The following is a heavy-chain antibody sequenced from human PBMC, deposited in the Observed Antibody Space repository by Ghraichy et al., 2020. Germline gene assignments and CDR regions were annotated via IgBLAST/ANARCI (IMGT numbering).Heavy chain of an antibody. Sequence: GGSLRLSCAATGFSFSNYWMHWVRQAPGKGLVWVSRIDSDGTSTDYADSVKGRFTISRDNARNMLYLQMNSLRVEDAAVYYCAKSLTSPEYWGQGTQVTVSS. CDR3: AKSLTSPEY. D-gene: IGHD2-2*01. V-gene: IGHV3-74*01. CDR1: GFSFSNYW. CDR2: IDSDGTST. J-gene: IGHJ4*02.